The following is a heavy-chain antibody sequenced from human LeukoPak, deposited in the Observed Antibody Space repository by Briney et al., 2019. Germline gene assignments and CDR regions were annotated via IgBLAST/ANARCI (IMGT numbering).Heavy chain of an antibody. CDR2: ISAYNGNT. D-gene: IGHD2-15*01. Sequence: ASVKVSCKASGYTFTTYGISWVRQAPGQGLEWMGWISAYNGNTKYAQKLQGRVSMTTDTSTSTAYMEPRSLTSDDTAVYYCARGPYCSGSSCYSQYFDYWGQGTLVTVSS. J-gene: IGHJ4*02. V-gene: IGHV1-18*01. CDR3: ARGPYCSGSSCYSQYFDY. CDR1: GYTFTTYG.